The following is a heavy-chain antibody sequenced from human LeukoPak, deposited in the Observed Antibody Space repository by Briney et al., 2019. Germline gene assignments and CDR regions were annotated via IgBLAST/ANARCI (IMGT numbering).Heavy chain of an antibody. CDR3: AKDIGITMIVVVNPVFSFDI. V-gene: IGHV3-23*01. D-gene: IGHD3-22*01. CDR2: ISGSGGST. J-gene: IGHJ3*02. Sequence: GGSLRLSCAASGFTFSSYAMSWVREAPGKGLEWVSAISGSGGSTYYADPVKGRFTISRDNSKNTLYLQMNSLRAEDTAVYYCAKDIGITMIVVVNPVFSFDIWGQGTMVTVSS. CDR1: GFTFSSYA.